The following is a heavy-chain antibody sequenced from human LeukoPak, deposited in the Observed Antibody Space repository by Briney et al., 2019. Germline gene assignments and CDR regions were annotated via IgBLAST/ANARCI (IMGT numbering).Heavy chain of an antibody. CDR3: ARRRAAGISFMDV. J-gene: IGHJ6*03. V-gene: IGHV4-59*08. CDR1: GGSISSYY. Sequence: SETLSLTCTVSGGSISSYYWSWIRQPPGEGLEWIGYIYYSGSTNYNPSLKSRVTISVDTSKNQFSLKLSSVTAADTAVYCCARRRAAGISFMDVWGKGTTVTVSS. CDR2: IYYSGST. D-gene: IGHD6-13*01.